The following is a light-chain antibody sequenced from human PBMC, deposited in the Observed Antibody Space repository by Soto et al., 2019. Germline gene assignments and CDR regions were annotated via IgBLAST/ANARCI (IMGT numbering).Light chain of an antibody. CDR1: SSDVGGYHY. CDR2: DVN. CDR3: CSYAGSYTLV. V-gene: IGLV2-11*01. J-gene: IGLJ2*01. Sequence: QSVLTQPRSVSGSPGQSVTLSCTGTSSDVGGYHYVSWYQHHPGKAPKIIIFDVNKRPSGVPERFSGSKSGNTASLTISGLQTEDEADYYCCSYAGSYTLVFGGGTKLTVL.